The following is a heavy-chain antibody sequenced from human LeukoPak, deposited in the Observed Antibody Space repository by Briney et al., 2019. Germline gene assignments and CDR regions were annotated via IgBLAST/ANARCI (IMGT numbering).Heavy chain of an antibody. Sequence: PGGSLRLSCEASGFTFSSYAMSWVRQAPGRGLEWVSAISGSGGSTYYADSVKGRFTISRDNSKNTLYLQMNSLRAEDTAVYYCAKTYGDSPGDFDYWGQGTLVTVSS. CDR2: ISGSGGST. CDR3: AKTYGDSPGDFDY. J-gene: IGHJ4*02. CDR1: GFTFSSYA. D-gene: IGHD4-17*01. V-gene: IGHV3-23*01.